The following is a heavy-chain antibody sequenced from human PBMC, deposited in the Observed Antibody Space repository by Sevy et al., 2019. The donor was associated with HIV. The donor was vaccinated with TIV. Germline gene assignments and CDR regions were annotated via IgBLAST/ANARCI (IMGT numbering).Heavy chain of an antibody. Sequence: SETLSLTCTVSGGSISSGGYYWSWIRQHPGKGLEWIGYIYYSGSTYYNPSLKSRVTISVDTSKNQFSLKLSPVTAADTAVYYWARANFDWLLLFDYWGQGTLVTVSS. V-gene: IGHV4-31*03. CDR3: ARANFDWLLLFDY. CDR2: IYYSGST. D-gene: IGHD3-9*01. J-gene: IGHJ4*02. CDR1: GGSISSGGYY.